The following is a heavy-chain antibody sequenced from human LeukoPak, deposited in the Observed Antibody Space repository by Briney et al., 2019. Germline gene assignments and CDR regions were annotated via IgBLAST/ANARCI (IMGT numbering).Heavy chain of an antibody. J-gene: IGHJ4*02. D-gene: IGHD6-13*01. CDR1: GGSFSGYY. V-gene: IGHV4-34*01. CDR2: IDHRGST. CDR3: VTPIGDSSTSEH. Sequence: PSETLSLTCAVYGGSFSGYYWSWRRQPPGKGLEWIGEIDHRGSTNYNPSLKSRVTISVDTSKNQFSLRLSSVTTADTAVYYCVTPIGDSSTSEHWGQGTLVTVSS.